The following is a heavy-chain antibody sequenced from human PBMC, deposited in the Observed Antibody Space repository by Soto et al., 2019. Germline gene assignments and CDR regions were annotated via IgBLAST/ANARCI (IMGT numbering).Heavy chain of an antibody. V-gene: IGHV4-4*02. CDR2: MYPSGSS. Sequence: QVQLQESGAGLVKPSETLSLTCAVSGGSISSPNWWSWYRQPPGKGLEWIGEMYPSGSSNRNPSLNSRVTISLDTSKNHVSLKLTSLTAADTAMYYCAREGFDHRTDYWGQGIPVTVSS. J-gene: IGHJ4*02. CDR1: GGSISSPNW. CDR3: AREGFDHRTDY.